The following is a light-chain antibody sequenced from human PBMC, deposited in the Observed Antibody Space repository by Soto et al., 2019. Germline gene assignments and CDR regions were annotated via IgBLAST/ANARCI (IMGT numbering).Light chain of an antibody. CDR2: DVS. CDR3: GSHASGSTLI. CDR1: SSDVGAYNH. V-gene: IGLV2-14*03. Sequence: QSALTQPASVSGSPGQSITISCTGTSSDVGAYNHVSWYQQHPGKAPKVIIHDVSNRPSGVSNRFSGSRSGNTTSLTISGLQAEDEGDYYCGSHASGSTLIFGGGTKLTVL. J-gene: IGLJ2*01.